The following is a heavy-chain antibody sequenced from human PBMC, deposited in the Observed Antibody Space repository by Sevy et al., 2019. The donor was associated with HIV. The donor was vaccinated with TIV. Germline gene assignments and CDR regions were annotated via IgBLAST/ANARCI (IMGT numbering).Heavy chain of an antibody. CDR2: ISSSSSYT. Sequence: GGSLRLSCAASGFTFSDYYMSWIRQAPGKGLEWVSYISSSSSYTNYADPVKGRFTISRDNAKNSLYLQMNSLRAEDTAVYYCGREGAGYYDSSGYYLWGQGTLVTVSS. J-gene: IGHJ5*02. V-gene: IGHV3-11*06. D-gene: IGHD3-22*01. CDR3: GREGAGYYDSSGYYL. CDR1: GFTFSDYY.